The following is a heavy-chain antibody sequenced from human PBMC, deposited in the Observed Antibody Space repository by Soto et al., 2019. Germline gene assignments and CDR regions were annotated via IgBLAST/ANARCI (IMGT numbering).Heavy chain of an antibody. J-gene: IGHJ4*02. CDR3: ASRSNRSSSTFDY. D-gene: IGHD6-13*01. V-gene: IGHV4-34*01. CDR1: GGSFSGYY. Sequence: SETLSLTCAVYGGSFSGYYWSWIRQPPGKGLEWIGEINHSGSTNYNPSLKSRVTISVDTSKNQFSLKLSSVTAADTAVYYCASRSNRSSSTFDYWGQGTLVTVSS. CDR2: INHSGST.